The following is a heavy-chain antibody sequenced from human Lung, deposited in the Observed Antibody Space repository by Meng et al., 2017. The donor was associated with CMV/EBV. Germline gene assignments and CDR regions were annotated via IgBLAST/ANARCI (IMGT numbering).Heavy chain of an antibody. CDR3: ARVGQWLPIDY. CDR1: VGSISSSNG. V-gene: IGHV4-4*02. Sequence: LHESGPGLVRPSGPLALTCAVSVGSISSSNGLSWVRQPPGKGLEWIGEIYHSGSPNYNPSLKSRVTISVDKSKNQFSLNLSSVTAADTAVYYCARVGQWLPIDYWGQGTLVTVSS. CDR2: IYHSGSP. J-gene: IGHJ4*02. D-gene: IGHD6-19*01.